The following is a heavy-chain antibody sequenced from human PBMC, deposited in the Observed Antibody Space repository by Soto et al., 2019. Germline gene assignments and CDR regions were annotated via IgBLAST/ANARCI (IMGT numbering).Heavy chain of an antibody. CDR3: ASDKLSHTCNSGTLDY. Sequence: GASVKVSCKASGSTFSSFGISWVRQAPGQGLEWMGWISGYTGATDIAQKDQGRIAMTTDTSTGTAYMVLKSLKSDDTPVHYLASDKLSHTCNSGTLDYWGQGTVVTVSS. CDR1: GSTFSSFG. J-gene: IGHJ4*02. D-gene: IGHD4-4*01. V-gene: IGHV1-18*04. CDR2: ISGYTGAT.